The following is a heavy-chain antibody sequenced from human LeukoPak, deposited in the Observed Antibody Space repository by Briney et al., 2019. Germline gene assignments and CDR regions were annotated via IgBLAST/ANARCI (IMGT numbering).Heavy chain of an antibody. CDR1: GGSITSYF. J-gene: IGHJ5*02. CDR2: ISYSGST. CDR3: ARDLAYPYSSGWYNWFDP. D-gene: IGHD6-19*01. V-gene: IGHV4-59*01. Sequence: SETLSLTCAVSGGSITSYFWSWIRQPPGKGLEWIGCISYSGSTNYNPSLKSRVTISVDTSKNQFSLKLSSVTAADTAVYYCARDLAYPYSSGWYNWFDPWGQGTLVTVSS.